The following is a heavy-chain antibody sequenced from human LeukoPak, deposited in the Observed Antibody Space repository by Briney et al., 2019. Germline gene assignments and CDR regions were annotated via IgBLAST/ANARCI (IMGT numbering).Heavy chain of an antibody. J-gene: IGHJ4*02. CDR2: IKQDGSEK. V-gene: IGHV3-7*04. D-gene: IGHD1-14*01. Sequence: GGSLRLSCAASGFTFSSYWMSWVRQAPGKGLEWVANIKQDGSEKYYVDSVKGRFTISRDNTRNSLHLQMNSLRAEDTAVYYCASDGEPFECWGQGTLVTVSS. CDR1: GFTFSSYW. CDR3: ASDGEPFEC.